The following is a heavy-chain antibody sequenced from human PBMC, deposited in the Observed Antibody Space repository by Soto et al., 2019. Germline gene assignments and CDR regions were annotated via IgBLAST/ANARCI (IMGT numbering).Heavy chain of an antibody. D-gene: IGHD6-6*01. V-gene: IGHV1-69*12. CDR1: GGTFRRFT. Sequence: QAQLLQSGAEVKEPGSSVKVSCKASGGTFRRFTITWVRQAPGQGREWMGLFSPIFNTLNYTQKFQGRVALTADEATRTASLELSSLRSEDTALYYCATNSQYRVDAFDLWGRGTMVTASS. J-gene: IGHJ3*01. CDR2: FSPIFNTL. CDR3: ATNSQYRVDAFDL.